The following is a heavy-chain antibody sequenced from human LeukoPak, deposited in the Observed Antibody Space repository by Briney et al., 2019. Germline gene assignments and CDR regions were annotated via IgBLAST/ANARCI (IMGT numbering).Heavy chain of an antibody. V-gene: IGHV1-69-2*01. D-gene: IGHD3-3*01. CDR2: VDPEDGER. CDR1: GYTFTDYY. J-gene: IGHJ4*02. CDR3: ATNCLARDFWSGRY. Sequence: ASVKISCKVSGYTFTDYYMHWLQQAPGKGLEWMGLVDPEDGERIYAEKFQGRVNITADTSTDTAYMELSSLRSEDTAVYYCATNCLARDFWSGRYWGQGTLVTVSS.